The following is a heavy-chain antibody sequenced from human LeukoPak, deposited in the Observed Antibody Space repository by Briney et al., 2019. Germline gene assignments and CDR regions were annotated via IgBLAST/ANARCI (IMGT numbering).Heavy chain of an antibody. CDR2: ISTDGSA. J-gene: IGHJ5*02. D-gene: IGHD3-3*01. CDR3: ARSSTITIFGVLNWFDP. CDR1: GGSIRSNY. V-gene: IGHV4-4*07. Sequence: SETLSLTCTVSGGSIRSNYWNWIRQSAGKGLEWIGRISTDGSASYNPSLKSRLTMSVDTSKNQFSLTLNSVTAADTAVYYCARSSTITIFGVLNWFDPWGQGTLVTVSS.